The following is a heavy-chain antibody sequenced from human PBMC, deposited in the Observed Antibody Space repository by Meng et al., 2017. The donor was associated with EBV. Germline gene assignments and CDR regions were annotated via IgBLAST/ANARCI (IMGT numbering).Heavy chain of an antibody. J-gene: IGHJ4*02. CDR3: ARVSPKRYFDYLAPPDY. CDR2: LHHSGST. V-gene: IGHV4-34*01. CDR1: GGSVNGYF. D-gene: IGHD3-9*01. Sequence: QVQLPQWGAGLLKPSXXLSSTXXVYGGSVNGYFWSWIRQPPGKGLEWIGELHHSGSTNYNPSLKSRLRISVDTSKNQFSLNLTSVTAADTAVYYCARVSPKRYFDYLAPPDYWGQGTLVTVSS.